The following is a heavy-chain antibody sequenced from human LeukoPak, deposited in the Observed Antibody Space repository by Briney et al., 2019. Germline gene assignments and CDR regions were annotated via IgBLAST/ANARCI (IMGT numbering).Heavy chain of an antibody. CDR3: ARLLTVMYFDY. CDR1: GGSISSYY. J-gene: IGHJ4*02. Sequence: KPSETLSLTYTVSGGSISSYYWSWIRQPPGKGLEWIGYIHYSGSTSYNPSLKSRVTISVDTSKNQFSLKLSSVTAADTAVYYCARLLTVMYFDYWGQGTLVTVSS. CDR2: IHYSGST. D-gene: IGHD4-17*01. V-gene: IGHV4-59*08.